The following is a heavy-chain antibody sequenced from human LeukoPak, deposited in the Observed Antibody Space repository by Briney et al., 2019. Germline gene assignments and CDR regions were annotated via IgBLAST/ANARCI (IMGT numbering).Heavy chain of an antibody. J-gene: IGHJ3*02. D-gene: IGHD6-13*01. CDR2: ISSSSSYI. CDR3: AKVEVSSWYDAFDI. CDR1: GFTFTDHP. V-gene: IGHV3-21*04. Sequence: GGSLRLSCVASGFTFTDHPMNWVRQAPGKGLEWVSSISSSSSYIYYADSVKGRFTISRDNSKNTLYLQMNSLRAEDTAVYYCAKVEVSSWYDAFDIWGQGTMVTVSS.